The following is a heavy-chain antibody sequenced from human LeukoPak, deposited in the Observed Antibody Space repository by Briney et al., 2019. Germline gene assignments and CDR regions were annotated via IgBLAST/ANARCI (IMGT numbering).Heavy chain of an antibody. CDR3: ARVREGNHLHQFYLDS. J-gene: IGHJ4*02. CDR2: IYSRGSP. CDR1: GGSISSSSYY. V-gene: IGHV4-61*05. Sequence: SETLSLTCTVSGGSISSSSYYWTWIRQPPGKGLEYIGCIYSRGSPKYNPSLKSRVTLSVDTSKNQFSLNLRSVTAADTAVYYCARVREGNHLHQFYLDSWGQGIRVAVSS. D-gene: IGHD1-14*01.